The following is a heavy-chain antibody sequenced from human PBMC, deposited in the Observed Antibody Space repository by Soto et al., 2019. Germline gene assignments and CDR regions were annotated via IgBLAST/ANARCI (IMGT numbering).Heavy chain of an antibody. Sequence: GSLSLSCAASGFTVSNFSVYWVRQAPGKGLEWVTVISYDGSHKYYADSVKGRFTISRDNSKNTLYLQMNNLRAEDSAVYFCARDYSYQRAMDVWGQGTTVNVSS. CDR3: ARDYSYQRAMDV. CDR1: GFTVSNFS. V-gene: IGHV3-30-3*01. D-gene: IGHD2-15*01. CDR2: ISYDGSHK. J-gene: IGHJ6*02.